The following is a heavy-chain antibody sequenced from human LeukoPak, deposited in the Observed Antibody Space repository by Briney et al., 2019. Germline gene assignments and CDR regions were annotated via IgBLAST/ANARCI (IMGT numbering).Heavy chain of an antibody. Sequence: SETLSLTCTVSGGSISSYYWSWIRQPPGKGLEWIGYIYYSGSTNYSPSLKSRVTISVDTSKNQFSLKLSSVTAADTAVYYCARDDSSGWYIGTGAFDIWGQGTMVTVSS. CDR3: ARDDSSGWYIGTGAFDI. CDR1: GGSISSYY. V-gene: IGHV4-59*01. D-gene: IGHD6-19*01. CDR2: IYYSGST. J-gene: IGHJ3*02.